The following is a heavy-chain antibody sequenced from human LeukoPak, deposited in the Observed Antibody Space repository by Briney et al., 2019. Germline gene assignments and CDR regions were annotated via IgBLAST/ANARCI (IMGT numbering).Heavy chain of an antibody. CDR1: GGSISSYY. D-gene: IGHD2-2*02. V-gene: IGHV4-4*07. CDR2: IYTSGST. CDR3: ARIPAAISLYYYYYMDV. J-gene: IGHJ6*03. Sequence: SETLSLTCTVSGGSISSYYWSWIRQPAGKGLEWIGRIYTSGSTNYNPSLKSRVTMSVDTSKNQFSLKLSSVTAADTAVYYCARIPAAISLYYYYYMDVWGKGTTVTVSS.